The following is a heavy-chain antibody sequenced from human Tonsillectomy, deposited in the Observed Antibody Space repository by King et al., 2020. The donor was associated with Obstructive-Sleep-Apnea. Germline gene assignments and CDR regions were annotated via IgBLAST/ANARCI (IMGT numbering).Heavy chain of an antibody. Sequence: VQLQESGPGLVKPSETLSLTCTVSGGSIINYYWSWIRQPPGKGLEGIGHIYYTGSTTYNPSLKSRVTVSVDTSKNQFSLKLSSVTAADTAVYYCAGNPSGSYSFDYWGQGTLVTVSS. J-gene: IGHJ4*02. D-gene: IGHD3-10*01. V-gene: IGHV4-59*01. CDR3: AGNPSGSYSFDY. CDR1: GGSIINYY. CDR2: IYYTGST.